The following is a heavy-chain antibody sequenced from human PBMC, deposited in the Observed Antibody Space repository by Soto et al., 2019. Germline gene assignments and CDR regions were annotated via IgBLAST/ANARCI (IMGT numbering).Heavy chain of an antibody. CDR2: MNPNTGNT. CDR3: ARGKLATLTDF. D-gene: IGHD5-12*01. J-gene: IGHJ4*02. CDR1: GYSYTDYD. Sequence: ASVKVSCKASGYSYTDYDINWVRQATGQGLAWMGWMNPNTGNTRYAQKFQGRLLMTRDTSLSTAYMELSSLRSDDTAVYYCARGKLATLTDFWGQGTLVTVSS. V-gene: IGHV1-8*01.